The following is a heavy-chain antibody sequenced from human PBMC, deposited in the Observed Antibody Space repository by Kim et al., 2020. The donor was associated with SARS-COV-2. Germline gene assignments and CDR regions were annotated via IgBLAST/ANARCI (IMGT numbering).Heavy chain of an antibody. Sequence: SQTLSLTCAISGDSVSSNRVAWNWIRQSPSRGLEWLGRTYYRSKFYNNYAESVKSRITINTDIFKNHFSLQLNSVTPEDTAMYYCARALGDHSSPLGYRGQGTPVTVSS. CDR1: GDSVSSNRVA. CDR2: TYYRSKFYN. D-gene: IGHD6-13*01. V-gene: IGHV6-1*01. J-gene: IGHJ4*02. CDR3: ARALGDHSSPLGY.